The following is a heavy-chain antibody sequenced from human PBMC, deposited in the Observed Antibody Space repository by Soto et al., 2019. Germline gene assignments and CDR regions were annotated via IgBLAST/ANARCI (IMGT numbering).Heavy chain of an antibody. V-gene: IGHV1-18*01. D-gene: IGHD3-3*01. J-gene: IGHJ6*02. CDR1: GYPFTSYD. CDR3: ARYDFWSGYLDYYYGMDV. CDR2: ISAYNGNT. Sequence: ASVKVSCKAPGYPFTSYDINWVRQAPGQGLEWMGWISAYNGNTNYAQKLQGRVTMTTDTSTSTAYMELRSLRSDDTAVYYCARYDFWSGYLDYYYGMDVWGQGTTVTVSS.